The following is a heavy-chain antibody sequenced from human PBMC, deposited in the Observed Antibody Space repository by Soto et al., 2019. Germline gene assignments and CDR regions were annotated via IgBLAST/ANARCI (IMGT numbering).Heavy chain of an antibody. CDR3: ARPSSSIAAFDI. CDR2: FYYSGIT. V-gene: IGHV4-59*01. CDR1: GGSISSYY. D-gene: IGHD6-6*01. Sequence: DTLSLTCIVSGGSISSYYWNWIRQAPGKGLEWIGYFYYSGITNYNPSLKSRVTISVDTSKNQFSLKLTSVTAADTAVYYCARPSSSIAAFDIWGQGTMVTVSS. J-gene: IGHJ3*02.